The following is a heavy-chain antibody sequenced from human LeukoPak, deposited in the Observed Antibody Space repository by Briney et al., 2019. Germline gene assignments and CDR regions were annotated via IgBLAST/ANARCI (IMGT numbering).Heavy chain of an antibody. J-gene: IGHJ4*02. CDR2: IWYDGSNK. V-gene: IGHV3-33*01. Sequence: PGRSLRLSCAASGFTFSSYGMHWVRQAPGKGLEWVAVIWYDGSNKYYADSVKGRFTISRDNSKNTLYLQMNSLRAEDTAVYYCARGRTDRAFVYWGQGTLVTVSS. D-gene: IGHD1-14*01. CDR3: ARGRTDRAFVY. CDR1: GFTFSSYG.